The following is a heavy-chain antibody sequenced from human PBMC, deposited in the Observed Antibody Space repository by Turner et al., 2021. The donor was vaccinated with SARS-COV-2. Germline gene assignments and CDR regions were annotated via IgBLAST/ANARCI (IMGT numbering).Heavy chain of an antibody. D-gene: IGHD2-8*01. CDR1: GLTFSIYA. CDR3: ARDSPYCTNGVCYTSYYGMDV. CDR2: ISYDGSNK. Sequence: QVQLVESGGGVVQPGRSLRLSCAASGLTFSIYAMHWVRQAPGKGLEWVAVISYDGSNKYYADSVKGRFTISRDNSKNTLYLQMNSLRAEDTAVYYCARDSPYCTNGVCYTSYYGMDVWGQGTTVTVSS. V-gene: IGHV3-30*04. J-gene: IGHJ6*02.